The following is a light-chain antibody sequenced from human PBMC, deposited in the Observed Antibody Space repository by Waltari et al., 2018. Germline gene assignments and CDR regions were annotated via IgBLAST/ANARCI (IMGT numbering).Light chain of an antibody. J-gene: IGKJ3*01. V-gene: IGKV3-11*01. CDR3: QQRSNWPPLFT. CDR1: QSVSSY. CDR2: DAS. Sequence: EIVLPQSPATLSLSPGERATLPCRASQSVSSYLAWYQQKPGQAPRLLIYDASNRATGIPARFSGSGSGTDFTLTISSLEPEDFAVYYCQQRSNWPPLFTFGPGTKVDIK.